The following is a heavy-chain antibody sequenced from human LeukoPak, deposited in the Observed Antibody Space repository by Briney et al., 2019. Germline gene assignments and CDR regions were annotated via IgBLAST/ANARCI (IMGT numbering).Heavy chain of an antibody. D-gene: IGHD2-2*01. CDR1: VYTFTGYY. CDR2: INPNSGGT. CDR3: ARVGDIVVVPADNWFDP. J-gene: IGHJ5*02. Sequence: ASVNVSCKASVYTFTGYYMHWVRQAPGQGLEWMGWINPNSGGTNYAQKFQGRVTMTRDTSISTAYMELSRLRSDDTAVYYCARVGDIVVVPADNWFDPWGQGTLVTVSS. V-gene: IGHV1-2*02.